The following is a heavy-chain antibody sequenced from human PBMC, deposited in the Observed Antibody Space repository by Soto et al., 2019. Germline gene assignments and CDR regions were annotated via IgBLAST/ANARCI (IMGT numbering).Heavy chain of an antibody. CDR2: INSDGSGT. V-gene: IGHV3-74*01. Sequence: EVQLVESGGGLVQPGGSLRLSCAASGFTFSSYWMHWVRQAPGKGLVWVSRINSDGSGTSYADSVKGRFTISRDNAKNTLYLQMNSLRAEDTAVYYCARTTPDIVLMVYVDDAFDIWGQGTMVTVSS. CDR1: GFTFSSYW. J-gene: IGHJ3*02. CDR3: ARTTPDIVLMVYVDDAFDI. D-gene: IGHD2-8*01.